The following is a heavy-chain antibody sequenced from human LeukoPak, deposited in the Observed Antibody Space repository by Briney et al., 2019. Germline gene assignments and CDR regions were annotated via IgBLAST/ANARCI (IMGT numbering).Heavy chain of an antibody. CDR2: ISAYNGNT. J-gene: IGHJ4*02. D-gene: IGHD3-10*01. Sequence: GASVKVSYKASGYTFTSYGISWVRQAPGQGLEWMGWISAYNGNTNYAQKLQGRVTMTTDTSTSTAYMELRSLRSDDTAVYYCAAGSYGSGSYFIDFDYWGQGTLVTVSS. CDR3: AAGSYGSGSYFIDFDY. CDR1: GYTFTSYG. V-gene: IGHV1-18*01.